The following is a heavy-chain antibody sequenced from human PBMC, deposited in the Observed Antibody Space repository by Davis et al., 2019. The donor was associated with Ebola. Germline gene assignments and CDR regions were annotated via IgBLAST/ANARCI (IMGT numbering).Heavy chain of an antibody. V-gene: IGHV3-21*01. Sequence: GESLKISCAASGFTFSNYVVNWVRQAPGKGLECVSSIGSTTNFIYYADSVKGRFTISRDNAKNSLYLQMNSLRAEDTAVYYCARDGSNSYFDYWGQGNLVTVSS. CDR2: IGSTTNFI. CDR3: ARDGSNSYFDY. D-gene: IGHD6-6*01. CDR1: GFTFSNYV. J-gene: IGHJ4*02.